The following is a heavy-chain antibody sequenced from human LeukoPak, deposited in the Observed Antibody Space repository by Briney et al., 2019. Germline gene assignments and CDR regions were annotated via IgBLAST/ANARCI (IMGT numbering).Heavy chain of an antibody. CDR3: ARDLYSYYYYMDV. D-gene: IGHD4-11*01. CDR2: ISYDGSNK. CDR1: GFTFSSYA. Sequence: GGSLRLSCAASGFTFSSYAMHWVRQAPGKGLEWVAVISYDGSNKYYADSVKGRFTISRDNSKNTQYLQMNSLRAEDTAVYYCARDLYSYYYYMDVWGKGTTVTVSS. V-gene: IGHV3-30-3*01. J-gene: IGHJ6*03.